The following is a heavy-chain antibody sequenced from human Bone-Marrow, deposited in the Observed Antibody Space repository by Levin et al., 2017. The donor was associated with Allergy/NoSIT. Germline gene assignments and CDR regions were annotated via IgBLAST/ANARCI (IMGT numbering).Heavy chain of an antibody. D-gene: IGHD1-26*01. V-gene: IGHV3-21*01. CDR2: ITSSSSYI. CDR1: GFTFSRYA. CDR3: ASGGGSYNY. J-gene: IGHJ4*02. Sequence: TGGSLRLSCAASGFTFSRYAMNWVRQSPGKGLEWISSITSSSSYIKYADSVKGRFTISRDNAKKSLYLQMSSLRGEDSAVYYCASGGGSYNYWGQGTLVTVSS.